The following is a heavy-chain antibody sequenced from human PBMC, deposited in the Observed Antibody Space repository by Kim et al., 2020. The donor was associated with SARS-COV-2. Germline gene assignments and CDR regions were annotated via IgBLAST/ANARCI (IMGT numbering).Heavy chain of an antibody. CDR3: TRRQTETMRDD. J-gene: IGHJ4*02. CDR1: GGSISGSPYY. Sequence: SETLSLTCTVSGGSISGSPYYWVWIRQPPGKGLEWIGTIHYSGDAYYNPSLRSRLTVSIDTSKKYLSLELTSVTATDTAVYFCTRRQTETMRDDWGQGTL. V-gene: IGHV4-39*02. CDR2: IHYSGDA.